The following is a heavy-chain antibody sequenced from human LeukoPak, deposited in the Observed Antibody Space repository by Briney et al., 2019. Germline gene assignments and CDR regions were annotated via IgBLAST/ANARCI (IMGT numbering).Heavy chain of an antibody. CDR3: AKRPYYYDSSGYHQGPGYFQH. Sequence: GGSLRLSCAASGFTFSSYEMNWVRQAPGKGLEWLSYINNNGRTIYYADSVKGRFTISRDNAKNSLYLQMNSLRAEDTAVYYCAKRPYYYDSSGYHQGPGYFQHWGQGTLVTVSS. CDR2: INNNGRTI. V-gene: IGHV3-48*03. J-gene: IGHJ1*01. CDR1: GFTFSSYE. D-gene: IGHD3-22*01.